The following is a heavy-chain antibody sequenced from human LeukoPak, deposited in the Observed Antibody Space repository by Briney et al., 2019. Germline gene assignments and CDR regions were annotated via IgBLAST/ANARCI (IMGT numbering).Heavy chain of an antibody. CDR2: IYYSGST. Sequence: SETLSLTCTVSGGSISTYYWSWIRQPPGKGLEWIGYIYYSGSTNYNPSLKSRVTISVDTSKNQFSLKLTSVTAADTAEYYCARAPPSAAGYYYGLDVWGQGTTVTVSS. J-gene: IGHJ6*02. CDR1: GGSISTYY. V-gene: IGHV4-59*01. D-gene: IGHD6-13*01. CDR3: ARAPPSAAGYYYGLDV.